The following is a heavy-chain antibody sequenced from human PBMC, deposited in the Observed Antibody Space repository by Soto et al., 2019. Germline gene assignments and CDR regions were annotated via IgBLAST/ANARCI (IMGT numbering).Heavy chain of an antibody. CDR3: ARDQQDIVEVVAATPGGYFAY. J-gene: IGHJ4*02. CDR1: GFTFSSYA. CDR2: ISYDGSNK. V-gene: IGHV3-30-3*01. D-gene: IGHD2-15*01. Sequence: QVQLVESGGGVVQPGRSLRLSCAASGFTFSSYAMHWVRQAPGKGLEWVAVISYDGSNKYYADSVKGRFTISSDNSKNTQYLQMNSLSAEDTAVYYCARDQQDIVEVVAATPGGYFAYWGQGTLVTVSS.